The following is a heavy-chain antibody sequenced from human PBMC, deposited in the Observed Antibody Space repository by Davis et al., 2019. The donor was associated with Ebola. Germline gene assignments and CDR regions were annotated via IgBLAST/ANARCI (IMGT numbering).Heavy chain of an antibody. D-gene: IGHD5-24*01. CDR1: GFTFSDYY. J-gene: IGHJ4*02. CDR2: IKSDGSTK. Sequence: GESLKISCATSGFTFSDYYMSWIRQAPGKGLVWVSRIKSDGSTKSYADSVKGRFTISRDNTKNTLFLQMNSLRAEDTAVYYCARDGDNYSDLDYWGQGTLVTVSS. CDR3: ARDGDNYSDLDY. V-gene: IGHV3-74*01.